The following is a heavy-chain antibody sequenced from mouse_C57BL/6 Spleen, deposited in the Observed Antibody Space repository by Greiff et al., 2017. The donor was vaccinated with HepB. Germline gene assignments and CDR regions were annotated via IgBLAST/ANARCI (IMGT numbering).Heavy chain of an antibody. Sequence: VQLQQPGAELVMPGASVKLSCKASGYTFTSYWMHWVKQRPGQGLEWIGEIDPSDSYTNYNQKFKGKSTLTVDKSSSTAYMQLSSLTSEDSAVYYCARSEAYYDYGHYFDYWGQGTTLTVSS. D-gene: IGHD2-4*01. CDR2: IDPSDSYT. CDR3: ARSEAYYDYGHYFDY. V-gene: IGHV1-69*01. J-gene: IGHJ2*01. CDR1: GYTFTSYW.